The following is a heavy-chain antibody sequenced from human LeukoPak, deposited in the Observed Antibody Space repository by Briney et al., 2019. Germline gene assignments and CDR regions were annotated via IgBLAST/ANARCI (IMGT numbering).Heavy chain of an antibody. CDR1: GGSINSYY. J-gene: IGHJ3*02. Sequence: SETLSLTCTVSGGSINSYYWSWIRQPPGKGLEWIGYIYYSGSTNYNPSLKSRVTISVDTSKNQFSLNLSSVTAADKAVFYCARLWFGDYGGGAFDIWGQGTMVTVSS. D-gene: IGHD3-10*01. V-gene: IGHV4-59*08. CDR3: ARLWFGDYGGGAFDI. CDR2: IYYSGST.